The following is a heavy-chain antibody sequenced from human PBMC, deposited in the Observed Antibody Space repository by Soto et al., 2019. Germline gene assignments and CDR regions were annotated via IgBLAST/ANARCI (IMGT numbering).Heavy chain of an antibody. V-gene: IGHV3-23*01. CDR3: AKGYDSGYYLAYFDY. J-gene: IGHJ4*02. CDR2: ISGSGDNK. CDR1: GFRFDHYA. Sequence: GGSLRLSCAASGFRFDHYAMTWVRQAAGKGLEWVSAISGSGDNKYYADSVKGRFTISRDNSKNTLYLQLSSLRAEDTALYYCAKGYDSGYYLAYFDYWGQGTLVTVSS. D-gene: IGHD5-12*01.